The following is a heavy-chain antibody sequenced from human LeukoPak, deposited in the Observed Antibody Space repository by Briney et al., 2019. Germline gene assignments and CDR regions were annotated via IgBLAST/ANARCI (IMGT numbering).Heavy chain of an antibody. CDR1: GFTFSRYW. J-gene: IGHJ4*02. CDR3: AKDKGREGDY. Sequence: GGSLRLSCAASGFTFSRYWMHWVRQDPGKGLVWVSRINSDGRSTSYADSVRGRFTISRDNSKNTLYLQMSSLRPEDTAVYYCAKDKGREGDYWGQGNLVTVSS. CDR2: INSDGRST. V-gene: IGHV3-74*01.